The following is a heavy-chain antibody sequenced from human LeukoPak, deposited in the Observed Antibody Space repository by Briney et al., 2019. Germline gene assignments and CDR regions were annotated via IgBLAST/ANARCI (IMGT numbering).Heavy chain of an antibody. CDR2: IIPIFGTA. CDR1: GGTFSSYA. V-gene: IGHV1-69*13. Sequence: SVKVSCKAFGGTFSSYAISWVRQAPGQGLEWMGGIIPIFGTANYAQKFQGRVTITADESTSTAYMELSSLRSEDTAVYYCARAAVTGAYYYYGMDVWGQGTTVTVSS. J-gene: IGHJ6*02. D-gene: IGHD1-14*01. CDR3: ARAAVTGAYYYYGMDV.